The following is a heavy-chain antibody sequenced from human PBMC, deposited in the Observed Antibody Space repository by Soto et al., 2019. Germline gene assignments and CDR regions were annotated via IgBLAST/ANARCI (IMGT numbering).Heavy chain of an antibody. V-gene: IGHV3-66*01. CDR3: ARDNGIVGATGWFDP. CDR1: GFTVSSNY. D-gene: IGHD1-26*01. Sequence: PGGSLRLSCAASGFTVSSNYMSWVRQAPGKGLEWVSVIYSGGSTYYADSVKGRFTISRDNSKNTLYLQMNSLRAEDTAVYYCARDNGIVGATGWFDPWGQGTLVTVSS. J-gene: IGHJ5*02. CDR2: IYSGGST.